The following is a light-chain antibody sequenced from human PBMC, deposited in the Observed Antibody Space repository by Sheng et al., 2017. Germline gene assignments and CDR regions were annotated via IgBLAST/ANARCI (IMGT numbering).Light chain of an antibody. Sequence: VLTQSPATLPFTPGERVSLSCTASKSVDTDLAWFQVKPGQAPRLLIYDVSKRAAGIPARFSGSGSGTGFTLTIRDLEPEDFAVYYCQQYGTSLTFGQGTRLEIK. CDR1: KSVDTD. V-gene: IGKV3-11*01. J-gene: IGKJ5*01. CDR2: DVS. CDR3: QQYGTSLT.